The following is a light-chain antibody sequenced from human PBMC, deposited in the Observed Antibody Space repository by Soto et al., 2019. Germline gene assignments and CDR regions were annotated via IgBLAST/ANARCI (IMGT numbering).Light chain of an antibody. CDR2: GAS. Sequence: EIVLTQSPGTLSLSPGERATLSCRSSQSLSSSYLAWYQQKPGQAPRLLMYGASSRATGIPDRFSGSRSGPEFTLTINSLQSEDFAIYYCQPYNNWPLTFGGGTKVDI. V-gene: IGKV3-20*01. CDR3: QPYNNWPLT. J-gene: IGKJ4*01. CDR1: QSLSSSY.